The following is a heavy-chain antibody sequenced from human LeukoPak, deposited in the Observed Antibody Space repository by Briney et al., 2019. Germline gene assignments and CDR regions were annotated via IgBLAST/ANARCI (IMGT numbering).Heavy chain of an antibody. CDR1: GGSISSSTYY. CDR2: ISYSGST. J-gene: IGHJ4*02. Sequence: SETLSLTCTVSGGSISSSTYYWGWIRQPPGKGLEWIGSISYSGSTNYNPSLKSRVTISGDTSKNQFSLKLSSVTAADTAVYYCARYNSSNWYVVDYWGQGTLVTVSS. D-gene: IGHD6-13*01. CDR3: ARYNSSNWYVVDY. V-gene: IGHV4-39*07.